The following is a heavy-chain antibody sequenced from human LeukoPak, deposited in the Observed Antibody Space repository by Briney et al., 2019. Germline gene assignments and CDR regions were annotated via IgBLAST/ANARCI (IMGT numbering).Heavy chain of an antibody. CDR1: GGTFSSYA. J-gene: IGHJ4*02. CDR2: IIPILGIA. Sequence: SVKVSCKASGGTFSSYAISWVRQAPGQGLEWMGRIIPILGIANYAQKFQGRVTITADKSTSTAYMELSSLRSEDTAVYYCAREGYYDSSGLTFDYWAQGTLVTVSS. CDR3: AREGYYDSSGLTFDY. D-gene: IGHD3-22*01. V-gene: IGHV1-69*04.